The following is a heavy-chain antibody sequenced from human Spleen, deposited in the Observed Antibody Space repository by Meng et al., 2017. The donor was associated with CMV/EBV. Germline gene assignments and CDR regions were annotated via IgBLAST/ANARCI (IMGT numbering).Heavy chain of an antibody. D-gene: IGHD3-16*01. Sequence: VSCKASGDSFRNYIFNWVRQAPGQGLEWMGRIIPSVNIVNFAPEFQGRVTIIADESTSTSYMDLGSLRSDDTAVYYCAQGASFDPWGQGTLVTVSS. CDR2: IIPSVNIV. V-gene: IGHV1-69*02. J-gene: IGHJ5*02. CDR3: AQGASFDP. CDR1: GDSFRNYI.